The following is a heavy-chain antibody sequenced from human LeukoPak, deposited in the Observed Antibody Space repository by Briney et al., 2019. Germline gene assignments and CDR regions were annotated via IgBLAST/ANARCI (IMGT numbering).Heavy chain of an antibody. V-gene: IGHV3-11*01. D-gene: IGHD2-2*01. CDR2: ISSSGSTI. CDR1: GFTFDDYG. J-gene: IGHJ4*02. CDR3: ARGRYQLLLFDY. Sequence: GGSLRLSCAASGFTFDDYGMSWVRQAPGKGLEWVSYISSSGSTIYYADSVKGRFTISRDNAKNSLYLQMNSLRAEDTAVYYCARGRYQLLLFDYWGQGTLVTVSS.